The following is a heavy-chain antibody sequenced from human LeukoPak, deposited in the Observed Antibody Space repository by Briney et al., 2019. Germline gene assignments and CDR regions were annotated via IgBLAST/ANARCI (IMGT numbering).Heavy chain of an antibody. J-gene: IGHJ4*02. CDR1: GGSISSSSYY. CDR2: SYYSGST. D-gene: IGHD3-10*01. CDR3: ARHSPVRGVQFLLDY. V-gene: IGHV4-39*01. Sequence: SETLSLTCTVSGGSISSSSYYWGWIRPPPGKGLEWIGSSYYSGSTYYNPSLKSRVTISVDTSKNQFSLKPSSVTAADTAVYYCARHSPVRGVQFLLDYWGQGTLVTVSS.